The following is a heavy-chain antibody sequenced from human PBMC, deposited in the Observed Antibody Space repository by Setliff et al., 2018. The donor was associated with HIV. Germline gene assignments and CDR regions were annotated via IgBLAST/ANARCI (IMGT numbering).Heavy chain of an antibody. Sequence: SETLSLTCGVSGYFISSGYYWAWIRQSPGKGLEWIGTIYHSGSTYYNPSLKSRVTISVDTSKNQFSLNLSSVTAADTAVYYCARNIEWEPYAFDIWGQGTMVTVSS. D-gene: IGHD1-26*01. J-gene: IGHJ3*02. V-gene: IGHV4-38-2*01. CDR1: GYFISSGYY. CDR3: ARNIEWEPYAFDI. CDR2: IYHSGST.